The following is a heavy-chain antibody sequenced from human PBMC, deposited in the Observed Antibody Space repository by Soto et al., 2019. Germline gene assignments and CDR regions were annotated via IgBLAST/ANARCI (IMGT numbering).Heavy chain of an antibody. D-gene: IGHD5-12*01. CDR1: GGTFSSYA. CDR2: IIPIFGTA. V-gene: IGHV1-69*06. Sequence: SVKVSCKASGGTFSSYAISWVRQAPGQGLEWMGGIIPIFGTANYAQKFQGRVTITADKSTSTAYMELSSLRSEDTAVYYCARGSRDGYRIYGMDVWGQGTPVTVSS. J-gene: IGHJ6*02. CDR3: ARGSRDGYRIYGMDV.